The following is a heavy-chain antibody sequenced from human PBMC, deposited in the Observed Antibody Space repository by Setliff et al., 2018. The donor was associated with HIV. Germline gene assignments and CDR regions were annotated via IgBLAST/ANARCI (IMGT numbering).Heavy chain of an antibody. V-gene: IGHV3-30*04. J-gene: IGHJ6*02. D-gene: IGHD6-13*01. CDR1: GFTFSYYT. Sequence: GGSLRLSCAASGFTFSYYTMHWIRQTPDNGLEWVAVISYDGNSQYYADSVKGRFTLSRDNFRNTLYLQMNSLRPEDTAAYYCARDCRVGWVFTYGMDVWGQGTLVTVSS. CDR2: ISYDGNSQ. CDR3: ARDCRVGWVFTYGMDV.